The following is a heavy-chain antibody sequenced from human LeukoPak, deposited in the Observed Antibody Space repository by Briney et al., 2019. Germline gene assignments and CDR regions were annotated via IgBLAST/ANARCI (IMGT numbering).Heavy chain of an antibody. CDR2: IGSSSSYI. Sequence: GGSLRLSCAASGFTVSSNYMSWVRQAPGKGLEWVSSIGSSSSYIYYADSVKGRFTISRDNAKNSLYLQMNSLRAEDTAVYYCARGPNYDFWSGDYWGQGTLVTVSS. J-gene: IGHJ4*02. D-gene: IGHD3-3*01. CDR1: GFTVSSNY. CDR3: ARGPNYDFWSGDY. V-gene: IGHV3-21*01.